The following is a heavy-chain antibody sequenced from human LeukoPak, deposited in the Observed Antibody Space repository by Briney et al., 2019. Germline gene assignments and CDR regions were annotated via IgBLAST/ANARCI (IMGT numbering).Heavy chain of an antibody. CDR3: GGGFRQLVFDY. D-gene: IGHD6-6*01. Sequence: ASVKVSCKASGYTFTSYYMHWVRQAPGQGLEWMGIINPSGGSTSYAQKFQGRVTMTRDTSTSTVYMELSSLRSEDTAVYYCGGGFRQLVFDYWGQGTLVTVSS. V-gene: IGHV1-46*01. CDR1: GYTFTSYY. CDR2: INPSGGST. J-gene: IGHJ4*02.